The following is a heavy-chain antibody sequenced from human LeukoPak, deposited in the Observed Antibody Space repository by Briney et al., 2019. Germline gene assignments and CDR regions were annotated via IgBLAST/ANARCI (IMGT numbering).Heavy chain of an antibody. CDR3: ARYRSSIDY. Sequence: SETLSLTCTVSGSSISSYYWSWIRQPPGKGLEWIGYIYYSGSTNYNPSLKSRVTISVDTSKNQFSLKLSSVTAADTAVYYCARYRSSIDYWGQGTLVTVSS. J-gene: IGHJ4*02. V-gene: IGHV4-59*08. D-gene: IGHD1-1*01. CDR1: GSSISSYY. CDR2: IYYSGST.